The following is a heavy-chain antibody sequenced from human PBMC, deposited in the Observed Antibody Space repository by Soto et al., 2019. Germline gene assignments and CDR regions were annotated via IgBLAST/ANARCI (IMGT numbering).Heavy chain of an antibody. V-gene: IGHV3-48*03. CDR3: AKEGFATVTTKGWFFDY. D-gene: IGHD4-17*01. CDR1: GFTFSSYE. Sequence: PGGSLRLSCAASGFTFSSYEMNWVRQAPGKGLEWVSYISSSGSTIYYADSVKGRFTISRDNAKNSLYLQMNSLRAEDTAVYYCAKEGFATVTTKGWFFDYWGQGTLVTVSS. J-gene: IGHJ4*02. CDR2: ISSSGSTI.